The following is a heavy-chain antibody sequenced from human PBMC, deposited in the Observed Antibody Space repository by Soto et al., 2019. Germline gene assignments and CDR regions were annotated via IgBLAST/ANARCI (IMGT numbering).Heavy chain of an antibody. CDR2: IYYSGST. CDR1: GYSISSSNW. CDR3: ARRYYDSSGNWFDP. Sequence: PSETLSLTCAVSGYSISSSNWWGWIRQPPGKGLEWIGYIYYSGSTYYNPSLKSRVTMSVDTSKNQFSLKLSSVTAVDTAVYYCARRYYDSSGNWFDPWGQGTLVTVS. V-gene: IGHV4-28*01. D-gene: IGHD3-22*01. J-gene: IGHJ5*02.